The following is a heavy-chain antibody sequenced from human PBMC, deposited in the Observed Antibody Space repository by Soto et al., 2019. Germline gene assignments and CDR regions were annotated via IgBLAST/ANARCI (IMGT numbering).Heavy chain of an antibody. Sequence: QVQLVESGGGVVQPGRSLRLSCAASGFTFSSYGMHWVRQAPGKGLEWVAVISYDGSNKYYADSVKGRFTISRDNSKNTLYLQMNSLRAEDTAVYYCAVDIVATIGEDYWGQGTLVTVSS. CDR1: GFTFSSYG. J-gene: IGHJ4*02. CDR2: ISYDGSNK. CDR3: AVDIVATIGEDY. D-gene: IGHD5-12*01. V-gene: IGHV3-30*03.